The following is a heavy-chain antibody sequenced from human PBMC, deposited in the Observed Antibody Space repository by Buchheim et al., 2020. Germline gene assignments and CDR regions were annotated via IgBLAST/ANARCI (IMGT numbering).Heavy chain of an antibody. Sequence: VQLLESGGGLVQPGGSLRLSCAASGFTFSSYAMSWVRQAPGKGLEWVAVISYDGSNKYYADSVKGRFTISRDNSKNTLYLQMNSLRAEDTAVYYCAKDQWPYYFDYWGQGTL. CDR1: GFTFSSYA. J-gene: IGHJ4*02. CDR3: AKDQWPYYFDY. CDR2: ISYDGSNK. D-gene: IGHD6-19*01. V-gene: IGHV3-30*18.